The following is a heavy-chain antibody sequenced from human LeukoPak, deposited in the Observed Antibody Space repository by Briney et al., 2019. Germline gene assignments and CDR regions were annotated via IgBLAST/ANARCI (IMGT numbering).Heavy chain of an antibody. CDR2: IYSGGST. J-gene: IGHJ4*02. CDR3: ARDTSASGLDY. CDR1: GFTFSSYA. V-gene: IGHV3-66*01. D-gene: IGHD6-13*01. Sequence: GGSLRLSCAASGFTFSSYAMSWVRQAPGKGLEWVSVIYSGGSTYYADSVKGRFTISRDNSKNTLYLQMNSLRAEDTAVYYCARDTSASGLDYWGQGTLVTVSS.